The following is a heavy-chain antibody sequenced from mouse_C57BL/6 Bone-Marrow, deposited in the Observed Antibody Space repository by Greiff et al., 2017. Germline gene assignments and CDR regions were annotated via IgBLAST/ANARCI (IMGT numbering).Heavy chain of an antibody. V-gene: IGHV1-15*01. CDR3: TRRLLLYFDY. D-gene: IGHD2-3*01. CDR1: GYTFTDYE. J-gene: IGHJ2*01. Sequence: VQLQQSGAELVRPGASVTLSCKASGYTFTDYEMHWVKQTPVHGLEWIGAIDPETGGTAYNQKFKGKAILTADTSSSTAYMELRSLPSEDSAVYYCTRRLLLYFDYWGQGTTLTVSS. CDR2: IDPETGGT.